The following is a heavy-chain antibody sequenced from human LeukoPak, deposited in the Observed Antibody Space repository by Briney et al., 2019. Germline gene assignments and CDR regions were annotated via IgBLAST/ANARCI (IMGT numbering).Heavy chain of an antibody. CDR2: IYYSGST. J-gene: IGHJ5*02. D-gene: IGHD6-13*01. Sequence: KPSETLSLTCTVSGGPISTYSWNWIRQPPGKGLEWIGYIYYSGSTMYNPSLESRVTISVDTSKSQFSLKLSTVTVADTAVYYCARRVRTAAGIDPDNWFDPWGQGILVTVSS. V-gene: IGHV4-59*12. CDR1: GGPISTYS. CDR3: ARRVRTAAGIDPDNWFDP.